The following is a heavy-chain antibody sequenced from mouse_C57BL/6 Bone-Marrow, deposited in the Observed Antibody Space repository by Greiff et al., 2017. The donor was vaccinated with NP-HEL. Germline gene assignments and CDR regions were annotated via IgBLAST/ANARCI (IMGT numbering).Heavy chain of an antibody. CDR3: ARHEAPLNNNHQAWFAY. Sequence: QVQLQESGAELVKPGASVKLSCKASGYTFTEYTIHWVKQRSGQGLEWIGWFYPGSGSIKYNEKFKDKATLTADKSSSTVYMELSRLTSEDSAVYFCARHEAPLNNNHQAWFAYWGQGTLVTVSA. J-gene: IGHJ3*01. CDR2: FYPGSGSI. D-gene: IGHD6-1*01. CDR1: GYTFTEYT. V-gene: IGHV1-62-2*01.